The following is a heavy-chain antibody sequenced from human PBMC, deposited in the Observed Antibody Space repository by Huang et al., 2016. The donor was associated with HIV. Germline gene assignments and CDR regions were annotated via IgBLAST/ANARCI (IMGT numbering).Heavy chain of an antibody. Sequence: QVQLVESGGGVVQPGGSLRLSCAASRFTFSNHAMHWVRHGPGKRLEWVGTISYSGDNKVYADSVSGRFTISRDNSKGTLYLQMNTLTLDDTAVYYCARQTDPAGYTSGWYPLGYWGQGTRVIVSS. V-gene: IGHV3-30-3*01. CDR1: RFTFSNHA. CDR3: ARQTDPAGYTSGWYPLGY. CDR2: ISYSGDNK. J-gene: IGHJ4*02. D-gene: IGHD6-19*01.